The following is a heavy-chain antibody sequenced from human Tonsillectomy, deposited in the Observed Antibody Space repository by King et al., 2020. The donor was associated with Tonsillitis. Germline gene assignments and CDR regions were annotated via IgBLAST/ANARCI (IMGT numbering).Heavy chain of an antibody. CDR3: ARDLHCGGDCYFDY. D-gene: IGHD2-21*02. J-gene: IGHJ4*02. V-gene: IGHV1-69*06. Sequence: QLLQSGAEVKKPGSSVKVSCKVSGGIFSTYSFSWLRQTPGLGPEWMGGITPVSGTTKYAQKFKGRVTITADRSSSTIYVELGSLTSEDTAVYYCARDLHCGGDCYFDYWGQGTLVTVSP. CDR1: GGIFSTYS. CDR2: ITPVSGTT.